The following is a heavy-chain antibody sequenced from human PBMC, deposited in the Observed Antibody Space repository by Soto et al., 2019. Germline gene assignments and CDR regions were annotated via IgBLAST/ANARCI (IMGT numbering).Heavy chain of an antibody. V-gene: IGHV3-7*03. CDR2: INQDGSET. Sequence: HPGGSLRLSCAASGFTFNRYWLSWVRQAPGKGLGWVANINQDGSETYYVDSVKGRFTVSRDNAKNSLYLQVNSLRAEDTAVYYCARAYTDFWSAYSTVPFYFDYWGQGALVTVSS. CDR1: GFTFNRYW. D-gene: IGHD3-3*01. CDR3: ARAYTDFWSAYSTVPFYFDY. J-gene: IGHJ4*02.